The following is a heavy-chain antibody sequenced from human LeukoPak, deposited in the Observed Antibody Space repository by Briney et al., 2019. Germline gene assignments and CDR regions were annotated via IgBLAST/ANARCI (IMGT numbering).Heavy chain of an antibody. CDR1: GYTFTSYG. CDR3: ARDFVTGTGG. CDR2: IIPILGIA. V-gene: IGHV1-69*04. D-gene: IGHD1-14*01. Sequence: GASVKVSCKASGYTFTSYGISWVRQAPGQGLEWMGRIIPILGIANYAQKFQGRVTITADKSTSTAYMELSSLRSEDTAVYYCARDFVTGTGGWGQGTLVTVSS. J-gene: IGHJ4*02.